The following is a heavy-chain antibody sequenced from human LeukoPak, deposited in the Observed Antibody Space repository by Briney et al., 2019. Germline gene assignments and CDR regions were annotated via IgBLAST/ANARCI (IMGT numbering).Heavy chain of an antibody. CDR2: INPSGGST. V-gene: IGHV1-46*01. CDR1: GYTLTSYY. J-gene: IGHJ6*02. D-gene: IGHD2-2*01. CDR3: ARVRCSSTTCRMGYYGMDV. Sequence: GASVKVSCKASGYTLTSYYMHWVRQAPGQGLEWMGIINPSGGSTSYAQKCQGRVTMNRDTSTSTVYMELNSLRSEDTAVYYCARVRCSSTTCRMGYYGMDVWGQGTTVTVSS.